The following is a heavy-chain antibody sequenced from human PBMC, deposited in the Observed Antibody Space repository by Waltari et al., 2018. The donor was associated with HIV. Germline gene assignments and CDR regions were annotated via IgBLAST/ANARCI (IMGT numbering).Heavy chain of an antibody. CDR2: IRSKAYGGTT. D-gene: IGHD1-26*01. CDR3: TRDLWGGRGWFDP. CDR1: GFTFGDYA. Sequence: EVQLVESGGGLVQPGRSLRLSCTASGFTFGDYAMSWVRQAPGKGLEWVGFIRSKAYGGTTEYAASVKGRFTISRDDSKSIAYLQMNSLKTEDTAVYYCTRDLWGGRGWFDPWGQGTLVTVSS. J-gene: IGHJ5*02. V-gene: IGHV3-49*04.